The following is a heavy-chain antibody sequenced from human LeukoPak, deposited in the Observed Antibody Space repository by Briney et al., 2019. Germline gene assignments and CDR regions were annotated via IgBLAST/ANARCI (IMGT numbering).Heavy chain of an antibody. D-gene: IGHD3-10*01. CDR1: GFTFSSYG. V-gene: IGHV3-30*02. J-gene: IGHJ4*02. CDR2: IRYDGSNK. CDR3: AKVFYYYSSGSYYPASAFDY. Sequence: PGGSLRLSCAASGFTFSSYGIHWVRQAPGKGLEWVAFIRYDGSNKYYADSVKGRFTISRDNTKTTLYLQMNSLRAEDTAVYYCAKVFYYYSSGSYYPASAFDYWGQGTLVTVSS.